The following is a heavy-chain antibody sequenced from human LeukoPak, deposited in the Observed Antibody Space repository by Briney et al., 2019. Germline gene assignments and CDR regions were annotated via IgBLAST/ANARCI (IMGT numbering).Heavy chain of an antibody. J-gene: IGHJ4*02. D-gene: IGHD6-19*01. Sequence: SETLSLTRTVSVDSISSYYWSWIRQSPGKGLEWIGYIYYGGSTYYNPSLTSRVTISVDTSKNQFSLRLTSVAAADTAVYYCARHGSRAVAGYFDYWGQGTLVTVSS. CDR2: IYYGGST. CDR3: ARHGSRAVAGYFDY. V-gene: IGHV4-59*08. CDR1: VDSISSYY.